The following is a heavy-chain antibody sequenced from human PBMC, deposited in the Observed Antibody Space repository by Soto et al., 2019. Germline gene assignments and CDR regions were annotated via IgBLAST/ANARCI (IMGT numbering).Heavy chain of an antibody. CDR2: IIPIFGTA. CDR1: GGTFSSYA. J-gene: IGHJ6*02. CDR3: ARECIAAAGYYYYYGMDV. Sequence: QVQLVQSGAEVKKPGSSVKVSCKASGGTFSSYAISWVRQAPGQGLEWMGGIIPIFGTANYALKFQGRVTITADESTSTAYMELSSLRSEDTAVYYCARECIAAAGYYYYYGMDVWGQGTTVTVSS. V-gene: IGHV1-69*01. D-gene: IGHD6-13*01.